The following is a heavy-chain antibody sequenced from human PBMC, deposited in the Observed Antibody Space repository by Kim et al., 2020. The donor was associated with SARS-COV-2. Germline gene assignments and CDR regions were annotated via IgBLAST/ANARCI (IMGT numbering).Heavy chain of an antibody. J-gene: IGHJ5*02. Sequence: SETLSLTCTVSGGSISSNGYYWDWVRQPPGKGLEWIGSLYYSGSTYYNPSLESRVTISIDTSKNQFSLRLTSVTAADTAVYYCARALDTAMVTGGYTWFDPWGQGTLVTVSS. D-gene: IGHD5-18*01. V-gene: IGHV4-39*07. CDR1: GGSISSNGYY. CDR3: ARALDTAMVTGGYTWFDP. CDR2: LYYSGST.